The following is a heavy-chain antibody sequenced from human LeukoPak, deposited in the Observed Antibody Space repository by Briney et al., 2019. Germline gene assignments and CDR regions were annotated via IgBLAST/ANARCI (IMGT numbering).Heavy chain of an antibody. Sequence: PGGSLRLSCAASGFTFSDYYMSWIRQAPGKGLEWVSHMSSSGGTIYYADSVKGRFTISRDNSKNTLYLQMNSLRAEDTAVYYCAKEYDILTGYYAFDIWGQGTMVTVSS. V-gene: IGHV3-11*04. CDR2: MSSSGGTI. J-gene: IGHJ3*02. CDR1: GFTFSDYY. D-gene: IGHD3-9*01. CDR3: AKEYDILTGYYAFDI.